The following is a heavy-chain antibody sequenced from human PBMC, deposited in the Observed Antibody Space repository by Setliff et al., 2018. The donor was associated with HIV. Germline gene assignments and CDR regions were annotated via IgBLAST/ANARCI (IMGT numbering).Heavy chain of an antibody. D-gene: IGHD6-13*01. V-gene: IGHV4-39*01. CDR3: ARHGAAAGMGVGWYYYYYMDV. J-gene: IGHJ6*03. Sequence: SETLSLTCTVSGGSISSSSYYWGWIRQPPGKGLERIGSIYYSGSTYYNPSLKSRVTISVDTSKNQSSLKLSSVTAADTAVYYCARHGAAAGMGVGWYYYYYMDVWGKGTTVTVSS. CDR2: IYYSGST. CDR1: GGSISSSSYY.